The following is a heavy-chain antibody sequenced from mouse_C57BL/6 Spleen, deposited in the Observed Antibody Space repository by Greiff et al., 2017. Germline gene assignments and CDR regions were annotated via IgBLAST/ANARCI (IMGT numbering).Heavy chain of an antibody. CDR2: IYPGDGDT. CDR1: GYAFSSYW. V-gene: IGHV1-80*01. D-gene: IGHD2-5*01. Sequence: QVQLKQSGAELVKPGASVKISCKASGYAFSSYWLNWVKQRPGKGLEGIGQIYPGDGDTNYNGKFKGKATLTADKSSSTAYMQLSSLTSEDSAVYFWARGGSNYAGFAYGGQGTLVTVSA. J-gene: IGHJ3*01. CDR3: ARGGSNYAGFAY.